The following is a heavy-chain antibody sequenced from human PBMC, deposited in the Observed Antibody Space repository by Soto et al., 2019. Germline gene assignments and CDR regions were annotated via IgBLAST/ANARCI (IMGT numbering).Heavy chain of an antibody. Sequence: NPSETLSLTCTFSGGSISSGAYFWSWIRQHPGKGLEYIGHIYYTGSTYFNPSLRSRVSISVDTSKNQFSLKLNSATAADTAVYYCARVARPGDCSTTSCYIDYWGQGTLVTVSS. D-gene: IGHD2-2*02. V-gene: IGHV4-31*03. J-gene: IGHJ4*02. CDR1: GGSISSGAYF. CDR3: ARVARPGDCSTTSCYIDY. CDR2: IYYTGST.